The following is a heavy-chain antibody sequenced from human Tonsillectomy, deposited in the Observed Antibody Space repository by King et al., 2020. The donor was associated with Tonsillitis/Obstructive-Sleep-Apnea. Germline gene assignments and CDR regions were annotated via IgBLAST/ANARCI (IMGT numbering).Heavy chain of an antibody. CDR1: GYTFTDYY. J-gene: IGHJ4*02. D-gene: IGHD3-3*01. CDR3: AGESGRFLEWLSLDY. V-gene: IGHV1-2*06. CDR2: INPNSGVT. Sequence: VQLVESATEVKKPGASVKVSCKASGYTFTDYYMHWVRQAPGQGREWMGRINPNSGVTNYAQKFQDRVTLTRDTSISTAYLEVSSLRSDDTAVYFCAGESGRFLEWLSLDYWGQGTLVTVSS.